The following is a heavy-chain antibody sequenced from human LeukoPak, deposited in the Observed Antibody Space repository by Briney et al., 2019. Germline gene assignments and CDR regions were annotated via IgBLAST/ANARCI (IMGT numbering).Heavy chain of an antibody. CDR1: GFTFRRYG. Sequence: GGSLRLSCAASGFTFRRYGMSWVRQAPGKGLEWVSAISGSGGNTYYADSVKGRFTISRDNSKNTLYLQMNSLRAEDTAVYYCARGRRLIQPRSAHRPMDVWGKGTTVTVSS. CDR3: ARGRRLIQPRSAHRPMDV. J-gene: IGHJ6*04. D-gene: IGHD5-18*01. CDR2: ISGSGGNT. V-gene: IGHV3-23*01.